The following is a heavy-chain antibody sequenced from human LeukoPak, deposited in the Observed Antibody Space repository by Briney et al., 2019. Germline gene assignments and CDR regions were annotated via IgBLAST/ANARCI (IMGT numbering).Heavy chain of an antibody. CDR3: ARSHYDILTGYYFDY. V-gene: IGHV4-4*07. D-gene: IGHD3-9*01. Sequence: PSETLSLTRTVSGGSISSYYWSWIRQPAGKGLEWIGRIYTSGSTNYNPSLKSRVTMSVDTSKNQFSLKLSSVTAADTAVYYCARSHYDILTGYYFDYWGQGTLVTVSS. CDR2: IYTSGST. CDR1: GGSISSYY. J-gene: IGHJ4*02.